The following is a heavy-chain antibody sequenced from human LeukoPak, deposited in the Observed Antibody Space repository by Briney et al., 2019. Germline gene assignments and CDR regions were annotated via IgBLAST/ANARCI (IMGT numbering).Heavy chain of an antibody. CDR3: AKRGYCSSTSCPPAHFDY. D-gene: IGHD2-2*01. CDR1: GYTFTGYS. V-gene: IGHV1-2*02. Sequence: ASVKVSRKASGYTFTGYSMHWVRQAPGQGLEWMGWVNPNSGGTNYAQKFQGRVTMTRDTSISTAYMELSRLRSDDTAVYYCAKRGYCSSTSCPPAHFDYWGQGTLVTVSS. J-gene: IGHJ4*02. CDR2: VNPNSGGT.